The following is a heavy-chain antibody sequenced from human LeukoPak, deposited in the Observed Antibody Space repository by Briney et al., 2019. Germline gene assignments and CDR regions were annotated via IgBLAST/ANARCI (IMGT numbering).Heavy chain of an antibody. V-gene: IGHV4-34*01. Sequence: PSETLSLTCAVYGGSFSGYYWSWIRQPPGKGLEWIGEINHSGSTNYNPSLKSRVTISVDTSKNQFSLKLSSVTAADTAVYYCARGPGDSSGYYYFDYSGQGTLVTVSS. CDR3: ARGPGDSSGYYYFDY. J-gene: IGHJ4*02. D-gene: IGHD3-22*01. CDR2: INHSGST. CDR1: GGSFSGYY.